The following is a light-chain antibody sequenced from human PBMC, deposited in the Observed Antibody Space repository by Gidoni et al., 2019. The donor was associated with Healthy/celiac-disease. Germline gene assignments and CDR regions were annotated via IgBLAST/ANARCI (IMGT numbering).Light chain of an antibody. V-gene: IGKV3-11*01. CDR3: QQRSNWPFLT. J-gene: IGKJ4*01. CDR1: QSVSSY. CDR2: DAS. Sequence: VLTQYPATLSLSPGERATLSCRASQSVSSYLAWYQQKPGQAHRLLIYDASNRATGIPARFSGSGSGTDFTLTISSLEPEDFAVYYCQQRSNWPFLTFGGGTKVEIK.